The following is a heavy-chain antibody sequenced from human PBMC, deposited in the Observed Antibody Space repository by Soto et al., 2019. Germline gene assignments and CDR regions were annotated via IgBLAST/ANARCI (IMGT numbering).Heavy chain of an antibody. CDR1: GYTFTSYG. D-gene: IGHD4-17*01. V-gene: IGHV1-18*01. J-gene: IGHJ4*02. CDR2: ISAYNGNT. CDR3: ARGRDYGGNPYYFDY. Sequence: VASVKVSCKASGYTFTSYGISWVRQAPGQGLEWMGWISAYNGNTNYAQKLQGRVTMTTDTSTSTAYMELRSLRSDDTAVYYCARGRDYGGNPYYFDYWGQGTLVTVSS.